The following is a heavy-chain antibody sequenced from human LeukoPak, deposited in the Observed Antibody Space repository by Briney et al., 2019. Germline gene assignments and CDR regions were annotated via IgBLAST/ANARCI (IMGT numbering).Heavy chain of an antibody. CDR2: IYYSGST. CDR1: GGSISSGDYY. D-gene: IGHD3-22*01. Sequence: SETLSLTCTVSGGSISSGDYYWSWIRQPPGKGLEWIGYIYYSGSTYSNPSLKSRVTISVDTSKNQFSLKLSSVTAADTAVYYCARVGYDSSGQHAFDIWGQGTMVTVSS. V-gene: IGHV4-30-4*08. J-gene: IGHJ3*02. CDR3: ARVGYDSSGQHAFDI.